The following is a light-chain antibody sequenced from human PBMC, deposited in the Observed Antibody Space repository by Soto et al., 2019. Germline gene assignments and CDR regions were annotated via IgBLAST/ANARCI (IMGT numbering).Light chain of an antibody. CDR3: QQYNSYPYS. J-gene: IGKJ2*01. CDR1: QSIRSR. V-gene: IGKV1-5*01. CDR2: DAS. Sequence: DIQMTQSPPTLSASVGGRVIITCRASQSIRSRLAWYQQIPGEAPKLLIYDASSLEGRVPSRFSGSGSGPEFTLTISSLQPDDSATYYCQQYNSYPYSFGQGTKLEI.